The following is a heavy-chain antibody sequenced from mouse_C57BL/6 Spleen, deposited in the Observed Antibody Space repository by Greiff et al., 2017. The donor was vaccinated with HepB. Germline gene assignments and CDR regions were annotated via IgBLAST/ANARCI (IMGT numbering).Heavy chain of an antibody. CDR2: INPNNGGT. V-gene: IGHV1-26*01. CDR3: ARSPATTVVITPDY. D-gene: IGHD1-1*01. Sequence: EVQLQQSGPELVKPGASVKISCKASGYTFTDYYMNWVKQSHGKSLEWIGDINPNNGGTSYNQKFKGKATLTVDKSSSTAYMELRSLTSEDSAVYYCARSPATTVVITPDYWGQGTTLTVSS. J-gene: IGHJ2*01. CDR1: GYTFTDYY.